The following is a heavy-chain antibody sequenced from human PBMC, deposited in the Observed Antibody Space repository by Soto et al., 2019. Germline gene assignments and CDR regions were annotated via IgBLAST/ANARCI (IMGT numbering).Heavy chain of an antibody. CDR2: ISAYNGNT. Sequence: QVQLVQSGAEVKKPGASVKVSCKASGYTFTSYGISWVRQAPGQGLEWMGWISAYNGNTNYALKLQGRVTMTTDTSTSTAYMELRSLRSDDTAVYYCARVVAGYSSGWYQSWYFDYWGQGTLVTVSS. CDR1: GYTFTSYG. J-gene: IGHJ4*02. D-gene: IGHD6-19*01. V-gene: IGHV1-18*01. CDR3: ARVVAGYSSGWYQSWYFDY.